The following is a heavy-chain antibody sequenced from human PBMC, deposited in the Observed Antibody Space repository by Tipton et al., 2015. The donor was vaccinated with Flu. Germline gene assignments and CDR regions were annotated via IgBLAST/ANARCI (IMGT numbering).Heavy chain of an antibody. V-gene: IGHV3-48*03. J-gene: IGHJ4*02. Sequence: SLRLSCAASGFTFSSYEMNWVRQAPGKGLEWVSYISGSGSTIYYADSVKGRFTISRDNAKNSLYLQMNSLRAEDTVVYYCARDIIGDYGGDWGQGTLVTVSS. CDR2: ISGSGSTI. D-gene: IGHD4/OR15-4a*01. CDR3: ARDIIGDYGGD. CDR1: GFTFSSYE.